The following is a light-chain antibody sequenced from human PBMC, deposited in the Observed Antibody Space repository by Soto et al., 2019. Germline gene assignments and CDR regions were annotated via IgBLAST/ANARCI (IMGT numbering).Light chain of an antibody. V-gene: IGLV2-14*03. CDR1: SRDVGGSNF. J-gene: IGLJ1*01. CDR3: VSFTSSTTYV. Sequence: QSALTQPASVSASPGQSITISCTGTSRDVGGSNFVSWYQQHPGKPPKLLIYDVATRPSGVSNRFSGSKSGSTASLIISRLQTEDEADYYCVSFTSSTTYVFGSGTKVTVL. CDR2: DVA.